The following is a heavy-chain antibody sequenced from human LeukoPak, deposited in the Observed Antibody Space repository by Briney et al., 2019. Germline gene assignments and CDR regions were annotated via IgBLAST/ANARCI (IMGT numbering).Heavy chain of an antibody. J-gene: IGHJ4*02. Sequence: GGSLRLSCAASGFTFSSYWMSWVRQAPGKGLEWVANIKQDGSEKYYVDSVKGRFTISRDNAKNSLYLQMNSLRDEDTAVYYCARSYYDSSGYYPICYFDSWGQGTLVTVSS. V-gene: IGHV3-7*01. CDR3: ARSYYDSSGYYPICYFDS. D-gene: IGHD3-22*01. CDR2: IKQDGSEK. CDR1: GFTFSSYW.